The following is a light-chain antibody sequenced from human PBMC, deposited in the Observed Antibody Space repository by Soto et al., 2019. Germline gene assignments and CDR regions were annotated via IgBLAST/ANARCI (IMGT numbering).Light chain of an antibody. CDR3: EQYGRSPRT. CDR2: GAS. CDR1: QSISSSY. V-gene: IGKV3-20*01. J-gene: IGKJ1*01. Sequence: VWTPSPRTRSVSPGKIATLACRTSQSISSSYLAWYQQRPGQAPRLLIYGASSRATGIPDRSSGSGYGTEFNLTMSRLESDDSAVYYCEQYGRSPRTLGEGTKVDIK.